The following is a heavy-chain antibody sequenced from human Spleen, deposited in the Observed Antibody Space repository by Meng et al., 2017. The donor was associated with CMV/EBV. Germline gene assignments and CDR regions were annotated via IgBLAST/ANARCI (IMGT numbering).Heavy chain of an antibody. D-gene: IGHD3-22*01. CDR3: AKALYTNYYSTYYGLDV. J-gene: IGHJ6*02. CDR1: GGSFNGYY. V-gene: IGHV4-34*01. Sequence: GSLRLSCAVYGGSFNGYYWSWIRQPPGKGLEWIGEINHSGSTNYNPSLKTRVTISVDTSTNQFSLKLSSVTAADTAVYYCAKALYTNYYSTYYGLDVWGQGSTVTVSS. CDR2: INHSGST.